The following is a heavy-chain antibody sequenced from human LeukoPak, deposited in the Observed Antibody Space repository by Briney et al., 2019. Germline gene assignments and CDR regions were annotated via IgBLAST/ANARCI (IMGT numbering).Heavy chain of an antibody. D-gene: IGHD5-12*01. CDR3: AGGSGYGWFDY. V-gene: IGHV4-34*01. J-gene: IGHJ4*02. CDR2: INHSGST. CDR1: VGSFSGYH. Sequence: SSETLSLTCAVYVGSFSGYHWNWIRQPPGKGLEWIGEINHSGSTNYNPSLKSRVTISVDTSKNQFSLKLSSVTAADTAVYYCAGGSGYGWFDYWGQGTLVTVSS.